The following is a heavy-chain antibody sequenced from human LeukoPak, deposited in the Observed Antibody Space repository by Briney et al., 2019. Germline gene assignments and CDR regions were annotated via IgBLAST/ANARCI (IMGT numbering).Heavy chain of an antibody. CDR1: AFTFSSYW. D-gene: IGHD2-15*01. V-gene: IGHV3-74*01. CDR2: INPDGSSK. CDR3: ARQDYERGGRAFDI. J-gene: IGHJ3*02. Sequence: GGSLRLSCAASAFTFSSYWMHWVRQAPGKGLVWVSRINPDGSSKTYADSVKGRFTISRDNAKNTLYLQMNSLRAEDTAVYYCARQDYERGGRAFDIWGQGTMVTVSS.